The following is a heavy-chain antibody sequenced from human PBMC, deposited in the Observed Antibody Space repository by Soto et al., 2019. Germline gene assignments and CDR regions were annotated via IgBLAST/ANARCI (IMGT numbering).Heavy chain of an antibody. CDR3: ARDYYYGSGSYFYYYYGMDV. CDR2: IYYSGRT. Sequence: QVQLQESGPGLVKPSQTLSLTCTVSGGSISSGDYYWSWIRQPPGKGLEWIGYIYYSGRTYYNPSLKSRVTISVDTSKNQFSLKLSSVTAADTAVYYCARDYYYGSGSYFYYYYGMDVWGQGTTVTVSS. V-gene: IGHV4-30-4*01. CDR1: GGSISSGDYY. J-gene: IGHJ6*02. D-gene: IGHD3-10*01.